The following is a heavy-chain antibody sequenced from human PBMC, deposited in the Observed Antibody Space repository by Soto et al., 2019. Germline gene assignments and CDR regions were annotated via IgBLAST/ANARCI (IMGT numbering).Heavy chain of an antibody. V-gene: IGHV4-30-4*02. D-gene: IGHD2-15*01. J-gene: IGHJ4*02. CDR2: IYYSGST. Sequence: SDTLSVTCTVSGGSISSGDYYWSWIRQPPGKGLEWIGYIYYSGSTYYNPSLKSRVTISVDTSKNQFSLKLSSVTAADTAVYYCARVGYCSGGSCYSEDYWGQGTLVTVSS. CDR1: GGSISSGDYY. CDR3: ARVGYCSGGSCYSEDY.